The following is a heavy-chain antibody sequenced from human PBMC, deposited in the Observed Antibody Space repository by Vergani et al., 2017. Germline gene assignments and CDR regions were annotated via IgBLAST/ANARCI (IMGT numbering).Heavy chain of an antibody. V-gene: IGHV3-23*01. CDR3: ARALYSNYGWFDP. D-gene: IGHD4-11*01. CDR2: ISASGAPT. CDR1: GFIFSTYA. J-gene: IGHJ5*02. Sequence: EVQLLESGGDLVQPGGSLRLSCTASGFIFSTYAMSWVRQAPGKGLEWVSGISASGAPTYYADSVKGRFTISRDNSKNTLSLQMNSLRAADTAVYYCARALYSNYGWFDPWGQGTLVTVSS.